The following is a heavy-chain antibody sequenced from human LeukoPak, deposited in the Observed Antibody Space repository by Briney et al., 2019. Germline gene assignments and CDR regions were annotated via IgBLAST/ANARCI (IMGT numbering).Heavy chain of an antibody. J-gene: IGHJ2*01. CDR2: ISYSGTT. Sequence: KPSETLSLTCIVSGGSISYYYWSWIRQPPGKGLEWIGYISYSGTTNCNPSLKSRVTISVDTSKNQFSLKLSSVTAADTALYYCARVGTYYYETSASYIPDWTFDLWGRGTLVTVSS. CDR1: GGSISYYY. V-gene: IGHV4-59*01. CDR3: ARVGTYYYETSASYIPDWTFDL. D-gene: IGHD3-22*01.